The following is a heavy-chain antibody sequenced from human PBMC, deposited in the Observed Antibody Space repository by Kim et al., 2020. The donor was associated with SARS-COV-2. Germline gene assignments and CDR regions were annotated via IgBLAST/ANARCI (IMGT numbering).Heavy chain of an antibody. J-gene: IGHJ4*02. Sequence: GGSLRLSCAASGFTFSSYAMSWVHQAPGKGLEWVSLISGSGGSTYYADSVKGRFTISRDNSKNTLYLQMNSLRAEDTAVYYCAKRGRGADYYDSSGYYYDYWGQGTLVTVSS. D-gene: IGHD3-22*01. V-gene: IGHV3-23*01. CDR1: GFTFSSYA. CDR2: ISGSGGST. CDR3: AKRGRGADYYDSSGYYYDY.